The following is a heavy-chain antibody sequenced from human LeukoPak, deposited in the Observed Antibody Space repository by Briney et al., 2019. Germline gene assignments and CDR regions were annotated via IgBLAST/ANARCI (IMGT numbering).Heavy chain of an antibody. Sequence: EASVKVSCKASGYTFTSYDINWVRQATGQGLEWMGWMNPNSGNTGYAQKFQGRVTMPRNTSISTAYMELSSLRSEDTAVYYCARGYCSGGSCYSVYNWFDPWGQGTLVTVSS. CDR3: ARGYCSGGSCYSVYNWFDP. CDR2: MNPNSGNT. CDR1: GYTFTSYD. D-gene: IGHD2-15*01. V-gene: IGHV1-8*01. J-gene: IGHJ5*02.